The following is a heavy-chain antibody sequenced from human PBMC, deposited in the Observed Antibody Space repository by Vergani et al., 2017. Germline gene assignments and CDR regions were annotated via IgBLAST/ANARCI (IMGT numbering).Heavy chain of an antibody. CDR1: GFTFNNYG. J-gene: IGHJ4*02. V-gene: IGHV3-30*02. Sequence: QVQLVESGGGVVQPGGSLRLSCEASGFTFNNYGIHWVRQTPGKGLEWVAFIRYAGNNQKYFHSVKGRFTISRDNSKNTVYLQMNSLRVEETAVYYCAKDRAITATTVPDYWGQGTLVTVSS. D-gene: IGHD1-20*01. CDR2: IRYAGNNQ. CDR3: AKDRAITATTVPDY.